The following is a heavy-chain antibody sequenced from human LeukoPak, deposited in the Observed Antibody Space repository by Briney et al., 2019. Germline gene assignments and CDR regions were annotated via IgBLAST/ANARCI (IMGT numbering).Heavy chain of an antibody. CDR1: GFPFSSFS. D-gene: IGHD1-1*01. J-gene: IGHJ5*02. V-gene: IGHV3-21*01. Sequence: GGSLRLSCAASGFPFSSFSMHWVRPAPGEGLEWVSSISSSSSYIYYADSVKGRFTISRDNAKNSLYLQMNSLRAEDTAVYYCARDVVQREWETSWFDPWGQGTLVTVSS. CDR3: ARDVVQREWETSWFDP. CDR2: ISSSSSYI.